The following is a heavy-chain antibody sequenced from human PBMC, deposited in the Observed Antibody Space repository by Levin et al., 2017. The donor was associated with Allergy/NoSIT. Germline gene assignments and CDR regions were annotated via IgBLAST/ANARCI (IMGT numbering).Heavy chain of an antibody. Sequence: GGSLRLSCAASGFTFSTYGVHWVRQPPGKGLEWVAVISYDGSNKYYADSVKGRFSISRDNSKNTLYLQMTSLGADDTAVFYCAREPRRASSWPHFDHWGQGALVTVSS. V-gene: IGHV3-33*01. J-gene: IGHJ4*02. D-gene: IGHD6-13*01. CDR1: GFTFSTYG. CDR2: ISYDGSNK. CDR3: AREPRRASSWPHFDH.